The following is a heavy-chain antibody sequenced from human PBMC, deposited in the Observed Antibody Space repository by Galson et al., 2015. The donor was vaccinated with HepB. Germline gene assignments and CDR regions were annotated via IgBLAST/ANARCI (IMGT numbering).Heavy chain of an antibody. CDR1: GFTFSDYY. J-gene: IGHJ3*02. CDR2: ISSSSSYT. V-gene: IGHV3-11*06. Sequence: SLRLSCAASGFTFSDYYMSWIRQAPGKGLEWVSYISSSSSYTNYADSVKGRFTISRDNAKDTLYLQMNSLRAEDTAVYYCARARTWSDAFDIWGQGTMVTVSS. D-gene: IGHD2-8*02. CDR3: ARARTWSDAFDI.